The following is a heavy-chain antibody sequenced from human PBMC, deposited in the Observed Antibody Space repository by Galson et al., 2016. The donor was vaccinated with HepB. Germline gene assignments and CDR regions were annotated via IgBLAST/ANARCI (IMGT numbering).Heavy chain of an antibody. J-gene: IGHJ6*02. CDR2: INHSGSI. V-gene: IGHV4-34*01. Sequence: SETLSLTCSVYGGSFNGYYWSWIRQPPGKGLEWIGEINHSGSINYNPSLKSRVTISIDTSKNQFSLRLNSVTAADTAVYYCARASRTLVRGVTLLRYGMDVWGQGTTVTVSS. CDR3: ARASRTLVRGVTLLRYGMDV. CDR1: GGSFNGYY. D-gene: IGHD3-10*01.